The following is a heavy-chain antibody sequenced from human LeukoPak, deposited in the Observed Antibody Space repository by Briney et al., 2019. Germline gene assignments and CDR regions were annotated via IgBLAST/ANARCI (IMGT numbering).Heavy chain of an antibody. J-gene: IGHJ4*02. D-gene: IGHD1-26*01. V-gene: IGHV1-18*01. CDR2: ISAYNGNT. CDR1: GYTFTSYA. CDR3: ARDPVGATDY. Sequence: ASVKVSRKASGYTFTSYAMNWVRQAPGQGLEWMGWISAYNGNTNYAQKLQGRVTMTTDTSTSTAYMELRSLRSDDTAVYYCARDPVGATDYWGQGTLVTVSS.